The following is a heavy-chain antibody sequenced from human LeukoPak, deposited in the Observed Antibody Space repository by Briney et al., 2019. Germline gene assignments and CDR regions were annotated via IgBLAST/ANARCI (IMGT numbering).Heavy chain of an antibody. Sequence: GESLKISCKGSGYSFTSYWIGWVLQLPGKGLEWMVIIYPGDSDTRYSPSFQGQVTISADKSISTAYLQWSSLKASDTAMYYCARHINYYDSSGPSNNWFDPWGQGTLVTVSS. J-gene: IGHJ5*02. D-gene: IGHD3-22*01. CDR2: IYPGDSDT. V-gene: IGHV5-51*01. CDR1: GYSFTSYW. CDR3: ARHINYYDSSGPSNNWFDP.